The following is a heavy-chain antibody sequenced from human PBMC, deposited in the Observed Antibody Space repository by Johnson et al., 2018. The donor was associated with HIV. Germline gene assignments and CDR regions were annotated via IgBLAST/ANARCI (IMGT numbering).Heavy chain of an antibody. CDR1: GFTFSSYA. V-gene: IGHV3-30*04. D-gene: IGHD3-22*01. CDR3: ARDPELDYFDNRAFDI. J-gene: IGHJ3*02. CDR2: ISYDGSNK. Sequence: QVQLVESGGGLVQPGGSLRVSCAASGFTFSSYAMHWVRQAPGKGLEWVAVISYDGSNKYYADSVKGRFTISRDSSKNTLYLQMNSLRAEDTAVYYCARDPELDYFDNRAFDIWGQGTMVTVSS.